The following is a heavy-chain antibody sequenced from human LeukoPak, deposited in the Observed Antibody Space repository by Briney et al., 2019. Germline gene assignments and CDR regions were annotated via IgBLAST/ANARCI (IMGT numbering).Heavy chain of an antibody. Sequence: PGGSLRLSCAASGVTFVTYAMNWVRPAQSFGLESVSGISWNSGSIGYADSLKGRFSIARGNANNYVYVKTNSLRAENTTLYYCAKDRYYDSSGYPPRFDLWGRDTLVTVSS. J-gene: IGHJ2*01. CDR2: ISWNSGSI. V-gene: IGHV3-9*01. D-gene: IGHD3-22*01. CDR1: GVTFVTYA. CDR3: AKDRYYDSSGYPPRFDL.